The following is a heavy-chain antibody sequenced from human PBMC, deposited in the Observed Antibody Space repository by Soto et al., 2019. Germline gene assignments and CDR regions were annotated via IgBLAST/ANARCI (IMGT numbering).Heavy chain of an antibody. CDR2: ISSNGGST. Sequence: PGGSLRLSCAASGFTFSSYAMHWVRQAPRKGLEYVSAISSNGGSTYYANSVKGRFTISRDNSKNTLYLQMGSLRAEDMAVYYCARVPGYCSGGSCSTYYMDVWGKGTTVTVSS. V-gene: IGHV3-64*01. CDR3: ARVPGYCSGGSCSTYYMDV. CDR1: GFTFSSYA. D-gene: IGHD2-15*01. J-gene: IGHJ6*03.